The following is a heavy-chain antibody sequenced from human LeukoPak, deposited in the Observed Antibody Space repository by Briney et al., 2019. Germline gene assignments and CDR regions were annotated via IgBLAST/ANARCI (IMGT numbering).Heavy chain of an antibody. J-gene: IGHJ4*02. CDR3: ARGLHDRSWYGAH. Sequence: GRSLRLSCAASGFTFSDYTMQWVRQAPGKGLEWVALLPPDGSYQYYADSLKGRFTISRDNYKNALYLQMNSLRREDTAVYYCARGLHDRSWYGAHWGQGTLLSVSS. D-gene: IGHD6-13*01. V-gene: IGHV3-30*04. CDR2: LPPDGSYQ. CDR1: GFTFSDYT.